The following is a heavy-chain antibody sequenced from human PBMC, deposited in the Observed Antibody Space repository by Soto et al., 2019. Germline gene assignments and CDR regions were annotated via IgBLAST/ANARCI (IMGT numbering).Heavy chain of an antibody. CDR2: ISGSGGST. D-gene: IGHD3-22*01. Sequence: GGSLRLSCAASGFTFSSYAMSWVRQAPGKGLEWVSAISGSGGSTYYADSVKGRFTISRDNSKNTLYLQMNSLRAEDTAVCYCAKDRVRYYYDSSGYDFDYWGQGTLVTVSS. V-gene: IGHV3-23*01. CDR1: GFTFSSYA. J-gene: IGHJ4*02. CDR3: AKDRVRYYYDSSGYDFDY.